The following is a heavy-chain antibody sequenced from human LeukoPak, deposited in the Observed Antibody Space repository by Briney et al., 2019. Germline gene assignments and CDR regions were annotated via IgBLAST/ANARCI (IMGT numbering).Heavy chain of an antibody. D-gene: IGHD5-18*01. CDR3: ARGLGYSYGMNWFDP. Sequence: SETLSLTCSISGYSISSGYFWGWIRQPPGKGLEWIGSIYYSGSTYYNPSLKSRVTISVDTSKNQFSLKLSSVTAADTAVYYCARGLGYSYGMNWFDPWGQGTLVTVSS. CDR1: GYSISSGYF. J-gene: IGHJ5*02. CDR2: IYYSGST. V-gene: IGHV4-38-2*02.